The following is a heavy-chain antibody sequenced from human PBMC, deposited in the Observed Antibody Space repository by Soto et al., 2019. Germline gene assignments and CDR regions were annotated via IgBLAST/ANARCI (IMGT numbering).Heavy chain of an antibody. J-gene: IGHJ6*02. CDR2: IYYSGST. D-gene: IGHD3-10*01. CDR1: GGSISSYY. Sequence: SETLCLTCTVSGGSISSYYWSWIGQPPGKGLEWIGYIYYSGSTNYNPSLKSRVTISVDTSKNQFSLKLSSVTAADTAVYYCARRKAYYGSGSYYSPKDVWGQGTTVT. V-gene: IGHV4-59*08. CDR3: ARRKAYYGSGSYYSPKDV.